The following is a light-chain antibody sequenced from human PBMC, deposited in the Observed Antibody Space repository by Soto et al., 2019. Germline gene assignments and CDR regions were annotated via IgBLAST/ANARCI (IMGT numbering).Light chain of an antibody. CDR3: SSYTSSSTRV. V-gene: IGLV2-14*01. CDR1: SPDVGGYNY. CDR2: EVS. J-gene: IGLJ1*01. Sequence: QSAPTRPAAVAVSPGQSVTISCTGTSPDVGGYNYVSWYQQHPGKAPKLMLYEVSNRPSGVSNRFSGSKSGNTASLTISGLQAEDEADYYCSSYTSSSTRVFGTGTKVTVL.